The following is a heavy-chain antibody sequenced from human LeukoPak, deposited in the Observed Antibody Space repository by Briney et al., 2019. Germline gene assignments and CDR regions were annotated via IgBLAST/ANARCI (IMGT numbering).Heavy chain of an antibody. V-gene: IGHV4-34*01. CDR2: INHSGST. CDR1: GGSFSGYY. CDR3: ARDYYYYDSSGYYYEAFDI. Sequence: SETLSLTCAVYGGSFSGYYWSWIRQPPGKGLEWIGEINHSGSTNYNPSLKSRVTISVDTSKNQFSQKLSSVTAADTAVYYCARDYYYYDSSGYYYEAFDIWGQGTMVTVSS. D-gene: IGHD3-22*01. J-gene: IGHJ3*02.